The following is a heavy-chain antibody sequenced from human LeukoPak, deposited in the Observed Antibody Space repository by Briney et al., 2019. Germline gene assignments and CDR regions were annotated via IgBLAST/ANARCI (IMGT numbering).Heavy chain of an antibody. Sequence: SETLSLTCTVSGASISSYYWSWIRQPPGKGLEWIGYIYYSGSTTYKPSLKSRVTISVDTSKNQFSLKLSSVTAADTAVYYCARLSIVGATNFDYWGQGTLVTVSS. V-gene: IGHV4-59*08. CDR3: ARLSIVGATNFDY. J-gene: IGHJ4*02. CDR1: GASISSYY. D-gene: IGHD1-26*01. CDR2: IYYSGST.